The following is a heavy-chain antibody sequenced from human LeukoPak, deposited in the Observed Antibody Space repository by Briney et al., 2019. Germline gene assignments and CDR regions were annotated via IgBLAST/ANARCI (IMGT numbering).Heavy chain of an antibody. D-gene: IGHD3-3*01. J-gene: IGHJ3*02. CDR2: INACNGNT. V-gene: IGHV1-3*03. Sequence: ASVKVSCKASGYTFTSYAMHWVRQAPGHRLEWMGWINACNGNTKYSQALQRRVTITRATYASTAYMELSNLRSEDMAAYYCTREGYDFCRGYHVVHQSHAFDIWGQERKVTVS. CDR3: TREGYDFCRGYHVVHQSHAFDI. CDR1: GYTFTSYA.